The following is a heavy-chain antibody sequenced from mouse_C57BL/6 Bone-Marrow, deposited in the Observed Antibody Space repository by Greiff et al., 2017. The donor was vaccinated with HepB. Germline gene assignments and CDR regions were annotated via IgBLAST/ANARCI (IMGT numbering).Heavy chain of an antibody. Sequence: VKLQQPGAELVRPGTSVKLSCKASGYTFTSYWMHWVKQRPGQGLEWIGVIDPSDSYTNYNQKFKGKATLTVDTSSSTAYMQLSSLTSEDSAVYYCARSGGMVTTRFAYWGQGTLVTVSA. J-gene: IGHJ3*01. V-gene: IGHV1-59*01. CDR3: ARSGGMVTTRFAY. CDR1: GYTFTSYW. CDR2: IDPSDSYT. D-gene: IGHD2-2*01.